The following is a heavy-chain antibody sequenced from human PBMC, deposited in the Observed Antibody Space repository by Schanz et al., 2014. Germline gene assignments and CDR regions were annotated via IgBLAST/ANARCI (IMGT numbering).Heavy chain of an antibody. Sequence: QVQLVESGGGVVQPGTSLILSCSVSGFSLNTYGMHWVRQAPGKGLEWVAAMSYDGSIKYYGDSVRGRFTISRDRFQNSLYLRMSSLRAEDTAVYYCARPRFDYGEVDYWGQGTLVTVSS. J-gene: IGHJ4*02. V-gene: IGHV3-33*01. CDR1: GFSLNTYG. CDR2: MSYDGSIK. CDR3: ARPRFDYGEVDY. D-gene: IGHD4-17*01.